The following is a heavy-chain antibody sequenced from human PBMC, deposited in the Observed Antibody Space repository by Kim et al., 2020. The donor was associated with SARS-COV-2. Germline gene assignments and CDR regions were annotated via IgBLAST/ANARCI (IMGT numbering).Heavy chain of an antibody. D-gene: IGHD3-22*01. J-gene: IGHJ4*02. CDR3: ARPYDSSGYYYELFY. Sequence: DAVKGRFTISRDNSKNTLYLQVNSLRAEDTAVYYCARPYDSSGYYYELFYWGQGTLVTVSS. V-gene: IGHV3-30*07.